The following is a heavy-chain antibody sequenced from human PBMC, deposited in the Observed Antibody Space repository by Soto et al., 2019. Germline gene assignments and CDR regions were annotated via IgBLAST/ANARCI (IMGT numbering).Heavy chain of an antibody. CDR2: ISYDGSNK. Sequence: GGSLRLSCAASGFTFSSYGMHWVRQAPGKGLEWVAVISYDGSNKYYADSVKGRFTISRDNSKNTLYLQMNSLRAEDTAVYYCAKDGGLWWQLPEGFHGMDVWGQGTTVTVSS. V-gene: IGHV3-30*18. J-gene: IGHJ6*02. D-gene: IGHD2-21*01. CDR1: GFTFSSYG. CDR3: AKDGGLWWQLPEGFHGMDV.